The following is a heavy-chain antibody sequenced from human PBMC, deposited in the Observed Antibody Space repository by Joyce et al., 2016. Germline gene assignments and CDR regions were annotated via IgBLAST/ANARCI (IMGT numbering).Heavy chain of an antibody. D-gene: IGHD6-25*01. CDR2: ISYDGVYK. V-gene: IGHV3-30*18. J-gene: IGHJ4*02. Sequence: QVQLVASGGGVVQPGRSLRLSCTASGLTLSNYGVHWVRQAPGKGLEWVAVISYDGVYKYYSDSVEGRFTISRDKSRDTLFLEMNSLRAEDTAVYYCAKILTAGYSSGWFLDYWGQGTLVTVSS. CDR1: GLTLSNYG. CDR3: AKILTAGYSSGWFLDY.